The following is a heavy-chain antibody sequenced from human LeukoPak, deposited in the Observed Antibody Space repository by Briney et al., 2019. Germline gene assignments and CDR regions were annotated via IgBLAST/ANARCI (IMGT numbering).Heavy chain of an antibody. Sequence: GGSLRLSCAASGFTFSSYWMHWVRQAPGQGLVWVSRINSDGSSTTYADSVKGRFTISRDNAKNTLYLQMNSLRAEDKAMYYCVSVASGSWSYWGQGTLVTVSS. D-gene: IGHD3-10*01. J-gene: IGHJ4*02. V-gene: IGHV3-74*01. CDR1: GFTFSSYW. CDR3: VSVASGSWSY. CDR2: INSDGSST.